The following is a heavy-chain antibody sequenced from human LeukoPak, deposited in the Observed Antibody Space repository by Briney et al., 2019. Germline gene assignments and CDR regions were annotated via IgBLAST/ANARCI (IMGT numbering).Heavy chain of an antibody. Sequence: GGSLRLSCAASGFTFSNYWMHWVRQAPGKGLVWVSRINTDGSFTRYADSVQGRFTISRDTAKNTLFLQMNSLRAEDTAVYYCAREAKVGGALQYWGQGILVTVSS. V-gene: IGHV3-74*01. CDR3: AREAKVGGALQY. CDR2: INTDGSFT. J-gene: IGHJ4*02. D-gene: IGHD1-26*01. CDR1: GFTFSNYW.